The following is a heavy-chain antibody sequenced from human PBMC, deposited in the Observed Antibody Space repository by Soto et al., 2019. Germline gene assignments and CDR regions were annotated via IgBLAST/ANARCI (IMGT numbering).Heavy chain of an antibody. D-gene: IGHD5-18*01. Sequence: GGSLRLSCEASGFSFSSFAMNWVRQAPGRGLEWVSYISDDGASIYYADSLKGRFTISRDNAKNSLSLQMNNLRAEDTAVYYCARENSVQTWLHHFDHWGLGTLVTVSS. CDR3: ARENSVQTWLHHFDH. J-gene: IGHJ4*02. V-gene: IGHV3-48*03. CDR2: ISDDGASI. CDR1: GFSFSSFA.